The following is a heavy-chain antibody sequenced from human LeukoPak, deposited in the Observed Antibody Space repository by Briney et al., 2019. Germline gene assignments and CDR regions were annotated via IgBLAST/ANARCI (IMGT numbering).Heavy chain of an antibody. V-gene: IGHV4-38-2*02. CDR3: ARDRGSSSWYGVDY. CDR2: IYHSGST. D-gene: IGHD6-13*01. Sequence: SETLSLTCTVSGYSISSGYYWGWIRQPPGKGLEWIGSIYHSGSTYYNPSLKSRVTISVDTSKNQFSLKLSSVTAADTAVYYCARDRGSSSWYGVDYWGQGTLVTVSS. CDR1: GYSISSGYY. J-gene: IGHJ4*02.